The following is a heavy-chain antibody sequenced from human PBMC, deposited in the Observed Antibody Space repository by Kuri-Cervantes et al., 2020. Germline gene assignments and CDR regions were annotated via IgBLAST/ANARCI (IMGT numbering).Heavy chain of an antibody. CDR1: GFTFSSYG. V-gene: IGHV3-48*02. Sequence: GESLKISCAASGFTFSSYGMHWVRQAPGKGLEWVSYISSSSSTIYYADSVKGRFTISRDNAKNSLYLQMNSLRDEDTAVYYCARSSYYYDSSGYYYGDYWGQGTLVTVSS. CDR2: ISSSSSTI. CDR3: ARSSYYYDSSGYYYGDY. J-gene: IGHJ4*02. D-gene: IGHD3-22*01.